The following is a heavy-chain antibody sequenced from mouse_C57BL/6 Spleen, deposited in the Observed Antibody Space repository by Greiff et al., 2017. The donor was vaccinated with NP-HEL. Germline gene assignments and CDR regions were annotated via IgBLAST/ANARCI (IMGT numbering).Heavy chain of an antibody. D-gene: IGHD2-4*01. Sequence: VQLQQSGAELVKPGASVKMSCKASGYTFTSYWITWVKQRPGQGLEWIGDIYPGSGSTNYNEKFKSKATLTVDTSSSTADMQLSSLTSEDSAVYYCARGGDYDGRWFAYWGQGTLVTVSA. CDR3: ARGGDYDGRWFAY. CDR2: IYPGSGST. V-gene: IGHV1-55*01. CDR1: GYTFTSYW. J-gene: IGHJ3*01.